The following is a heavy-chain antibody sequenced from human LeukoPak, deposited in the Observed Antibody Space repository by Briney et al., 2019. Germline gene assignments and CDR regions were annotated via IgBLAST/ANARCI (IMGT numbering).Heavy chain of an antibody. CDR1: GFTFSSCW. CDR3: ARDFTAKDI. Sequence: GGSLRLSCAASGFTFSSCWMSWVRQAPGKGLEWVANIKQDGSEKYYVDSVKGRFTISRDNAKNSLYLQMNSLRAEDTAVYYCARDFTAKDIWGQGTMVTVSS. V-gene: IGHV3-7*01. J-gene: IGHJ3*02. D-gene: IGHD5-18*01. CDR2: IKQDGSEK.